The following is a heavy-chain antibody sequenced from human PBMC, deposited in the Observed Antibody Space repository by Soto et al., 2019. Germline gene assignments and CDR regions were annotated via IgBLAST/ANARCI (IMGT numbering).Heavy chain of an antibody. V-gene: IGHV3-30-3*01. D-gene: IGHD2-21*02. CDR1: GFTFSSYA. CDR3: ARDRAVVTPYYYYYGMDV. J-gene: IGHJ6*02. CDR2: ISYDGSNK. Sequence: GGSLRLSCAASGFTFSSYAMHWVRQAPGKGLEWVAVISYDGSNKYYADSVKGRFTISRDNSKNTLYLQMNSLRAEDTAVYYCARDRAVVTPYYYYYGMDVWGQGTTVTVSS.